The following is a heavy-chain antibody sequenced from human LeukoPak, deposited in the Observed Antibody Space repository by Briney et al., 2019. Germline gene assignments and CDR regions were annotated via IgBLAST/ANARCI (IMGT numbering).Heavy chain of an antibody. CDR1: GFYLTNYG. J-gene: IGHJ4*02. CDR2: ISGYNGHT. CDR3: AREGITMVRGVITDY. V-gene: IGHV1-18*01. Sequence: GASVKVSCKISGFYLTNYGISWMRQDPGQGLEWMGWISGYNGHTYYVQKFQDRVTMTTDTSTSTAYMELRSLRSDDTAVYYCAREGITMVRGVITDYWGQGTLVTVSS. D-gene: IGHD3-10*01.